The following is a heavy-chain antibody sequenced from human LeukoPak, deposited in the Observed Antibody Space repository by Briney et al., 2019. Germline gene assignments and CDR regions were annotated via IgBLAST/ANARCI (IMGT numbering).Heavy chain of an antibody. J-gene: IGHJ1*01. CDR2: ISGSGGST. Sequence: PGGSLRLSCAASGFTFSSYAMSWVRQAPGKGLEWVSAISGSGGSTYYADSVKGRFTISRDNSKNTLYLQMNSLRAEDAAIYYCARTLKTPIDYGNCVYFQHWGQGTLVTVSS. V-gene: IGHV3-23*01. D-gene: IGHD4-11*01. CDR3: ARTLKTPIDYGNCVYFQH. CDR1: GFTFSSYA.